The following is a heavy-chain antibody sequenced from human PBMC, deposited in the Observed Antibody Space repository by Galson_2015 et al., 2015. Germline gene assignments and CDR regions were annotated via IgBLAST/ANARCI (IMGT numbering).Heavy chain of an antibody. V-gene: IGHV1-69*13. CDR3: ARARLYYYDSSGYFDY. J-gene: IGHJ4*02. D-gene: IGHD3-22*01. Sequence: SVKVSCKASGGTFSSYAISWVRQAPGQGLEWMGGIIPIFGTANYAQKFQGRVTITADESTSTAYMELSSLRSEDTAVYYCARARLYYYDSSGYFDYWGQGTLVTVSS. CDR2: IIPIFGTA. CDR1: GGTFSSYA.